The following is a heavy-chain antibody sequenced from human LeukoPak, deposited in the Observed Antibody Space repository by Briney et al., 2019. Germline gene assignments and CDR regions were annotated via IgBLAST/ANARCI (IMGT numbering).Heavy chain of an antibody. V-gene: IGHV1-18*04. CDR3: ARVDRLLWFGEFYGMDV. CDR2: ISAYNGNT. CDR1: GYTFTSYG. Sequence: ASVKVSCKASGYTFTSYGISWVRQAPGQGIEWMGWISAYNGNTNYAQKLQGRVTMTTDTSTSTAYMELRSLRSDDTAVYYCARVDRLLWFGEFYGMDVWGKGTTVTVSS. D-gene: IGHD3-10*01. J-gene: IGHJ6*04.